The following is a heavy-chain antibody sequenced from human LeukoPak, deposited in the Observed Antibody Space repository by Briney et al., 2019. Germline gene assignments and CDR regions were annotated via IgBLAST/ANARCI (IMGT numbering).Heavy chain of an antibody. Sequence: PGGSLRLSCAASGFTFSAYVMHWVRQAPGKGLEWVTVISYDGSNKYYADSVKGRFTISRDNSKNTLYPQMDNLRAEDTAVYYCARDPRGYYYYMDVWGKGTTVTVSS. J-gene: IGHJ6*03. V-gene: IGHV3-30*04. CDR2: ISYDGSNK. D-gene: IGHD3-10*01. CDR1: GFTFSAYV. CDR3: ARDPRGYYYYMDV.